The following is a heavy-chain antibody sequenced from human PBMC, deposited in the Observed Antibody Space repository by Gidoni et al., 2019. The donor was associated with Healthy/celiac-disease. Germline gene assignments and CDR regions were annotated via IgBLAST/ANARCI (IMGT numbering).Heavy chain of an antibody. D-gene: IGHD4-17*01. Sequence: EVQLVESGGGLVKPGGSLRLSCTASEFTFSSYRRNWVSQVPGKGLEWVEAISSSSSYIYYADSVKGRFTISRDNAKNSLYLQMNSLTAEDTAVYYCARDDNNDYGGNYYYGMDVWGQGTTVTVSS. CDR1: EFTFSSYR. V-gene: IGHV3-21*01. CDR2: ISSSSSYI. J-gene: IGHJ6*02. CDR3: ARDDNNDYGGNYYYGMDV.